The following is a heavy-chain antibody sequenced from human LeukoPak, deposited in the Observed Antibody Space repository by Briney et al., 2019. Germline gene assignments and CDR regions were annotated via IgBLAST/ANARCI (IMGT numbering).Heavy chain of an antibody. CDR1: GFTFSSYS. Sequence: GGSLRLSCAASGFTFSSYSMNWVRQAPGKGLEWVSSISSSSSYIYYADSVKGRFTISRDNAKNSLYLQMNSPRAEDTAVYYCARDEGLGLWFGETPYYYGMDVWGQGTTVTVSS. CDR2: ISSSSSYI. V-gene: IGHV3-21*01. J-gene: IGHJ6*02. D-gene: IGHD3-10*01. CDR3: ARDEGLGLWFGETPYYYGMDV.